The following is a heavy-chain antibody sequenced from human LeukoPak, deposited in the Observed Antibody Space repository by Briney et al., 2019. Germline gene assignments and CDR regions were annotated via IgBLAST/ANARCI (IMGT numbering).Heavy chain of an antibody. CDR1: GFTFSNYG. V-gene: IGHV3-30*02. D-gene: IGHD3-10*01. J-gene: IGHJ4*02. CDR3: AKDLWDYYGSGSPADY. CDR2: IHYDESNK. Sequence: GGSLRLSCAASGFTFSNYGFHWVRQAPGKGLEWVAFIHYDESNKYYADSVKGRFTISRDNSKNTLYLQMNSLRSEDTAVYYCAKDLWDYYGSGSPADYWGQGTLVTVSS.